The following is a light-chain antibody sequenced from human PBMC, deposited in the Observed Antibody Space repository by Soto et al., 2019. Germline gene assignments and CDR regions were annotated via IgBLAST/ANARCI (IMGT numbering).Light chain of an antibody. V-gene: IGLV4-69*01. Sequence: QLVLTQSPSASASLGASVKLTCTLSSGHSIYAIAWHQQQPEKGPRFLMKLNSDGSHTKGDGIPDRFSGSSSGADRYLTISSLQSEVEADYYCQTWGTGIRVFGGGTKLTVL. CDR3: QTWGTGIRV. CDR2: LNSDGSH. CDR1: SGHSIYA. J-gene: IGLJ2*01.